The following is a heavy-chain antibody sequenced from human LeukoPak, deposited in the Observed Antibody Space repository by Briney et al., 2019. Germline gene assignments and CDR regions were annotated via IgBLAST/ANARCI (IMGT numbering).Heavy chain of an antibody. V-gene: IGHV4-59*04. CDR3: ARHSITFGGVIADFDY. CDR1: GGSISSNY. CDR2: ISYTGTT. D-gene: IGHD3-16*02. Sequence: PSETLSLTCTVSGGSISSNYWSWIRQPPGKGLEWIGTISYTGTTYYNPSLESRITISVDTSKNQFSLKLSSVTTADTAVYYCARHSITFGGVIADFDYWGQGTLVTVSS. J-gene: IGHJ4*02.